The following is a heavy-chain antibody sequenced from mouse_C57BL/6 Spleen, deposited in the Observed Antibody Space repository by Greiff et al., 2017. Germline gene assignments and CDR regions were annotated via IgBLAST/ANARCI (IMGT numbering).Heavy chain of an antibody. CDR3: ARAPGNYGSSSWFAY. CDR2: ISYDGSN. V-gene: IGHV3-6*01. CDR1: GYSIPSGYY. D-gene: IGHD1-1*01. J-gene: IGHJ3*01. Sequence: EVKLQESGPGLVKPSQSLSLTCSVTGYSIPSGYYWNWIRQFPGNKLEWMGYISYDGSNNYNPSLKNRISITRDTSKNQFFLKLNSVTTEDTATYYCARAPGNYGSSSWFAYWGQGTLVTVSA.